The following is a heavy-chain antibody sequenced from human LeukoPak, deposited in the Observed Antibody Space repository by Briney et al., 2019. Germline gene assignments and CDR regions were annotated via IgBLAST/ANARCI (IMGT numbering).Heavy chain of an antibody. CDR2: ISSTGTYI. D-gene: IGHD4-11*01. CDR3: ARDLDYSTGFDY. V-gene: IGHV3-21*01. J-gene: IGHJ4*02. CDR1: GFTFSSSTFGSYT. Sequence: PGGSLRLSCATSGFTFSSSTFGSYTMNWVRQAPGKFLEWVSSISSTGTYIYYTDSVKGRFTISRDIANSLLYLQMNSLRADDTAVYYCARDLDYSTGFDYWGQGTLVTVSS.